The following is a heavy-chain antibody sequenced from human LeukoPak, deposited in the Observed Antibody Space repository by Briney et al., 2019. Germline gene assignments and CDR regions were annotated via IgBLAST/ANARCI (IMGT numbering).Heavy chain of an antibody. Sequence: GASVKVSCKASGYTFNDYYINWVRQAPGQGLEWMGWINPNSGGTNYAQRFQGRVTMTRDTSISTAYMELSSLRSDDTAVYYCARAWNTDMYLWFDPWGQGTLVTVSS. V-gene: IGHV1-2*02. CDR3: ARAWNTDMYLWFDP. CDR1: GYTFNDYY. CDR2: INPNSGGT. D-gene: IGHD5-18*01. J-gene: IGHJ5*02.